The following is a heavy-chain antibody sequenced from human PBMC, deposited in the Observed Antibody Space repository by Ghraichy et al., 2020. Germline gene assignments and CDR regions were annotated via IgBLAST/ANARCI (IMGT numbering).Heavy chain of an antibody. CDR3: ARGSSVVRFYYYDGMDV. V-gene: IGHV3-48*02. CDR2: ITSSGRFI. Sequence: GGPLRLSCVGSGFSFSGFSMNWVRQSPGKGLEWVSYITSSGRFISYADSVKGRFAISRDNAQNSLYLQMNSLRDEDTALYFCARGSSVVRFYYYDGMDVWGQGTTVTVSS. CDR1: GFSFSGFS. J-gene: IGHJ6*02. D-gene: IGHD4-23*01.